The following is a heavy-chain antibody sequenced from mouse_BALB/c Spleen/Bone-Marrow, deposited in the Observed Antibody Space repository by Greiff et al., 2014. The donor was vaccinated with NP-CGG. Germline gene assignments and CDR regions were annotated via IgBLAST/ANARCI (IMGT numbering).Heavy chain of an antibody. CDR3: ARPGTKDYLDY. V-gene: IGHV2-9*02. Sequence: VQLQQSGPGLVAPSQSLSITCTVSGFSLTSYGVHWVRQPPGKGLEWLGVKWAGGTTSYNSALMSRLSISRDNSKSQVYLKMNVLQTDDTAISCGARPGTKDYLDYWGQGPPLTVSS. CDR2: KWAGGTT. J-gene: IGHJ2*01. CDR1: GFSLTSYG. D-gene: IGHD3-3*01.